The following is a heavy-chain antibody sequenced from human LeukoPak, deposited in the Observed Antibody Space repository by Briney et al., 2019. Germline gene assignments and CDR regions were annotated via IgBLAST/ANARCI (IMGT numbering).Heavy chain of an antibody. J-gene: IGHJ4*02. V-gene: IGHV4-34*01. CDR2: INHSGST. Sequence: PSETLSLTCAVYGGSFSGYYWSWIRQPPGKGLEWIGEINHSGSTNYNPSLKSRVTISVDTSKNQFSLKLSSVTAADTAVYYCARVIGYGSGNYFDYWGQGTLVTVSS. D-gene: IGHD3-10*01. CDR1: GGSFSGYY. CDR3: ARVIGYGSGNYFDY.